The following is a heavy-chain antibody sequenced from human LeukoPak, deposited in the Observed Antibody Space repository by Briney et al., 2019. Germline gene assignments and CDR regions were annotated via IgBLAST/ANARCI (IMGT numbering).Heavy chain of an antibody. D-gene: IGHD3-22*01. CDR1: GGSFSGYY. Sequence: PSETLSLTCAVYGGSFSGYYWSWIRQPPGKGLEWIGEINHSGSTNYNPSLKSRVTISVDTSKNQFSLKLSSVTAADTAVYYCARLGYYYDSSGYYYRIFDYWGQGTLVTVSS. CDR2: INHSGST. J-gene: IGHJ4*02. CDR3: ARLGYYYDSSGYYYRIFDY. V-gene: IGHV4-34*01.